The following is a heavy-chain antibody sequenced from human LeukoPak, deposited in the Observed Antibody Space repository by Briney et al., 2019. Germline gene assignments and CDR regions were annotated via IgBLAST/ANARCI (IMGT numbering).Heavy chain of an antibody. CDR1: GFTFSIYG. CDR3: AKDLWKYQLRTLDY. Sequence: GGSLRLSCAASGFTFSIYGMHWGPHAPGQGLEWVAVISDDGSNKYYADTVKGRFTISRDHAKNTLYLQMNSLRAEDTALYYCAKDLWKYQLRTLDYWGQGTLVTVSS. J-gene: IGHJ4*02. D-gene: IGHD2-2*01. CDR2: ISDDGSNK. V-gene: IGHV3-30*18.